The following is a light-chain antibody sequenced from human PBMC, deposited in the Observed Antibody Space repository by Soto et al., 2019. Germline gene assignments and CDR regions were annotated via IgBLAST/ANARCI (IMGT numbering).Light chain of an antibody. Sequence: DIQMTQSPSSLSASVGDRVTITCRESQTIFRHLHWYQQKQGKAPKLXIFAASSLQSGVPSRFSGSRSGPEFTLTISSLQAEDFATYYCQQSYSSPPTFGQGTKVDIK. CDR3: QQSYSSPPT. CDR2: AAS. CDR1: QTIFRH. V-gene: IGKV1-39*01. J-gene: IGKJ1*01.